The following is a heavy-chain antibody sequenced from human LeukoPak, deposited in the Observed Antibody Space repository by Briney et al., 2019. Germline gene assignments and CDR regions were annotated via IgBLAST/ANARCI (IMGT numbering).Heavy chain of an antibody. D-gene: IGHD3-16*01. Sequence: PGRSLRLSCAASGFTFSSYGMHWVRQAPGKGLEWVAVISYDGSNKYYADSVKGRFTISRDNSKNTLYLQMNSLRAEDTAVYYCAKVLRSDEGGFDYWDQGTLVTVSS. J-gene: IGHJ4*02. V-gene: IGHV3-30*18. CDR3: AKVLRSDEGGFDY. CDR1: GFTFSSYG. CDR2: ISYDGSNK.